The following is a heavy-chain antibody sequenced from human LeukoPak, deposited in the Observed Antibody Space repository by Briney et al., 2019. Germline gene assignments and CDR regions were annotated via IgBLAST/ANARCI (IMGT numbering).Heavy chain of an antibody. CDR2: MSYDGSDK. CDR3: AKGSGYSYGPIDY. Sequence: GGSLRLSCAASGFTFSRSGMHWVRQAPGKGLEWMTVMSYDGSDKYYADSVKGRLTISRDNSKNTLYVEMNSLTPEDTAVYYCAKGSGYSYGPIDYWGQGTLVTVSS. D-gene: IGHD5-18*01. CDR1: GFTFSRSG. V-gene: IGHV3-30*18. J-gene: IGHJ4*02.